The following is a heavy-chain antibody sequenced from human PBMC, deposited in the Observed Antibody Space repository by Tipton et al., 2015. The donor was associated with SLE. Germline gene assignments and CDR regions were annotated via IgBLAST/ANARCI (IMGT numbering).Heavy chain of an antibody. CDR1: GGPISSSNSY. J-gene: IGHJ5*02. CDR3: ARQILDGSVADWFDP. D-gene: IGHD3-10*01. CDR2: VFYSGRT. Sequence: LRLSCTVSGGPISSSNSYWGWIRQPPGKGLEWIGSVFYSGRTYYNPSLKSRATISLDTSKKQFSLTLTSVTAADTAIYYCARQILDGSVADWFDPWGQGTLVTVSS. V-gene: IGHV4-39*07.